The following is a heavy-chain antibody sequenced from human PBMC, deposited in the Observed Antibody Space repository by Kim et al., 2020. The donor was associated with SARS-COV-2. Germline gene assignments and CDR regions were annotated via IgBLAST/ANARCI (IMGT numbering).Heavy chain of an antibody. CDR3: ARGWDYDFWSGYYIFDY. D-gene: IGHD3-3*01. CDR2: INHSGST. CDR1: GGSFSGYY. V-gene: IGHV4-34*01. Sequence: SETLSLTCAVYGGSFSGYYWSWIRQPPGKGLEWIGEINHSGSTNYNPSLKSRVTISVDTSKNQFSLKLSSVTAADTAVYYCARGWDYDFWSGYYIFDYWGQGTLVTVSS. J-gene: IGHJ4*02.